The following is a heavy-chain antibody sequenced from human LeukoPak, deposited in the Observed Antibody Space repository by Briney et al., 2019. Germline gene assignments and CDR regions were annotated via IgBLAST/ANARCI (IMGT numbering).Heavy chain of an antibody. CDR2: ISYDGSNK. J-gene: IGHJ6*02. Sequence: PGGSLRLSCAASGFTFSSYGMHWVRQAPGKGLEWVAVISYDGSNKYYADSVKGRFTISRDNSKNTLYLQMNSLRAEDTAVYYCAKDKYYYGSEDYGMDVWGQGTTVGVSS. CDR3: AKDKYYYGSEDYGMDV. V-gene: IGHV3-30*18. D-gene: IGHD3-10*01. CDR1: GFTFSSYG.